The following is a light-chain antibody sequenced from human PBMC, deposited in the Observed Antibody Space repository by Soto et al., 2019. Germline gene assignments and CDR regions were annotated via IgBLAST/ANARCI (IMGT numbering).Light chain of an antibody. Sequence: VMTQSPATLSLSTGERATLSCRASQSVSSYLAWYQQKPGQAPRLLIYDASNRATGIPARFSGSGSGTDFTLTISSLEPEDFAVYYCQQRSNWPLTFGGGTKVDIK. CDR1: QSVSSY. J-gene: IGKJ4*01. CDR3: QQRSNWPLT. V-gene: IGKV3-11*01. CDR2: DAS.